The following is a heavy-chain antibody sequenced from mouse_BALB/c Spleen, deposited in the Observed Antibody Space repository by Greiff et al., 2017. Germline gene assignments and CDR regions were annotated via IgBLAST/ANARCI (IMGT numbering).Heavy chain of an antibody. V-gene: IGHV1-18*01. CDR3: ARDGYGSSYYFDY. CDR1: GYTFTDYN. Sequence: EVKLVESGPELVKPGASVKIPCKASGYTFTDYNMDWVKQSHGKSLEWIGDINPNNGGTIYNQKFKGKATLTVDKSSSTAYMELRSLTSEDTAVYYCARDGYGSSYYFDYWGQGTTLTVSS. D-gene: IGHD1-1*01. J-gene: IGHJ2*01. CDR2: INPNNGGT.